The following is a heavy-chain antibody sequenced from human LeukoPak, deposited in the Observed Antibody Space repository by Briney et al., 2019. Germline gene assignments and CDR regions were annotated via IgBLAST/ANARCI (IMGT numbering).Heavy chain of an antibody. Sequence: SETLSLTCTVSGGSTSSYYWSWIRQPPGKGLEYIGYIYYSGSTNYNPSLKSRLTISVDTSKNQFCLELSSVTAADTAVYYCARGGTYYDYWGQGTLVTVSS. CDR1: GGSTSSYY. CDR2: IYYSGST. J-gene: IGHJ4*02. V-gene: IGHV4-59*01. D-gene: IGHD1-26*01. CDR3: ARGGTYYDY.